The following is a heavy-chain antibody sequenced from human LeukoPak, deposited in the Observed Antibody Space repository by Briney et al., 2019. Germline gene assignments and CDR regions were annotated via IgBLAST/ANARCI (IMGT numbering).Heavy chain of an antibody. D-gene: IGHD2-15*01. Sequence: PSETLSLPCTVSGDSLSSYYWSCIRHPPGKGRDWICYISYRGSTKDIPSLTSQATISLDTSKNQISLKVSSVTAADTAVYYCARHAGCSGDSCYSGFPDYWGQGSLVTVPP. J-gene: IGHJ4*02. V-gene: IGHV4-59*08. CDR2: ISYRGST. CDR3: ARHAGCSGDSCYSGFPDY. CDR1: GDSLSSYY.